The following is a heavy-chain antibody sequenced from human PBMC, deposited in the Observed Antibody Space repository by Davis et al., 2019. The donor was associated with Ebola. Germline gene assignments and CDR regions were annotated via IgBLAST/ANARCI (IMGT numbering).Heavy chain of an antibody. CDR3: ARGIAADDY. Sequence: AASVKVSCKASGYTFTSYGITWVRQAPGQGLEWMGWINPHNGNTNYAQKFQGRVTITADKSTSTAYMELSSLRSEDTAVYYCARGIAADDYWGQGTLVTVSS. D-gene: IGHD6-13*01. CDR1: GYTFTSYG. V-gene: IGHV1-18*04. J-gene: IGHJ4*02. CDR2: INPHNGNT.